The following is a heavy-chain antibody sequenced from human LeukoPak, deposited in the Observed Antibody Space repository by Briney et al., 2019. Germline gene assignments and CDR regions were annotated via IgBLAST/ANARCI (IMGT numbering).Heavy chain of an antibody. CDR1: GGSISSYY. V-gene: IGHV4-59*12. CDR2: IYYSGST. J-gene: IGHJ4*02. CDR3: ARESPLVVVPAALDYFDY. Sequence: SETLSLTCTVSGGSISSYYWSWIRQPPGKGLEWIGYIYYSGSTNYNPSLKSRVTISVDTSKNQFSLKLSSVTAADTAVYYCARESPLVVVPAALDYFDYWGQGTLVTVSS. D-gene: IGHD2-2*01.